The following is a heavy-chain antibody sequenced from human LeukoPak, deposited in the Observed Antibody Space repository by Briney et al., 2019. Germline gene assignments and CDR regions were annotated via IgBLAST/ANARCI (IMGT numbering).Heavy chain of an antibody. J-gene: IGHJ4*02. CDR3: ARALGYSYGYVIDY. CDR2: ISSTSSSI. V-gene: IGHV3-48*01. Sequence: GGSLRLSCAASGFIFSNYNMNWVRQAPGKGLEWVSYISSTSSSIYYADSVKGRFTISGDNAKNSLYLQMSSLRAEDTGVDYCARALGYSYGYVIDYWGQGTLVTVSS. CDR1: GFIFSNYN. D-gene: IGHD5-18*01.